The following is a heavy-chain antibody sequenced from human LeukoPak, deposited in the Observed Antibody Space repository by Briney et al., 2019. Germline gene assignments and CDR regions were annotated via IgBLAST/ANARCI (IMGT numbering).Heavy chain of an antibody. CDR3: AAEYRGYYDSSGSFDY. D-gene: IGHD3-22*01. Sequence: PSEPLSLTCTVSGGSISSYYWSWIRQPPGKGLEWIGYIYYSGSTNYNPSLKSRVTISVDTSKNQFSLKLSSVTAADTAVYYCAAEYRGYYDSSGSFDYWGQGTLVTVSS. V-gene: IGHV4-59*01. J-gene: IGHJ4*02. CDR1: GGSISSYY. CDR2: IYYSGST.